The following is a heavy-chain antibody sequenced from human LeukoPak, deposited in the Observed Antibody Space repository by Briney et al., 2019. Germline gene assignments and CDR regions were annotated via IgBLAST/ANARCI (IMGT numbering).Heavy chain of an antibody. CDR3: ARDRRGSGSYHSWFDP. CDR2: ISSSGNTM. CDR1: GFTFSDYY. D-gene: IGHD3-10*01. Sequence: SGGSLRLSCAASGFTFSDYYMSWLRQAPGKGLEWLSYISSSGNTMYYADSLKGRFTISRDNDKNSLYLQMNSLRAEDTAVYYCARDRRGSGSYHSWFDPWGQGTLVTVSS. V-gene: IGHV3-11*01. J-gene: IGHJ5*02.